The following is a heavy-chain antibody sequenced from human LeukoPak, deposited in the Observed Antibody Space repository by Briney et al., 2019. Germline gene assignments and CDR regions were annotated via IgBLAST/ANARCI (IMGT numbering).Heavy chain of an antibody. Sequence: SETLSLTCTVSGGSISSYYWSWIRQPPGKGLEWIGYIYYSGSTNYNPSLKSRVTISVDTSKNQFSLKLSSATAADTAVYYCARHRVGGWYYDFWSGYHPAFDIWGQGTMVTVSS. CDR3: ARHRVGGWYYDFWSGYHPAFDI. V-gene: IGHV4-59*08. D-gene: IGHD3-3*01. J-gene: IGHJ3*02. CDR1: GGSISSYY. CDR2: IYYSGST.